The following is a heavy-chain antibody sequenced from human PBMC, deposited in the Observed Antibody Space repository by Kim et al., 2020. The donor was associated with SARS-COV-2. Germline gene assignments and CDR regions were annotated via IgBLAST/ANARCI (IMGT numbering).Heavy chain of an antibody. CDR2: IKQDGSEK. D-gene: IGHD3-10*01. J-gene: IGHJ4*02. Sequence: GGSLRLSCAASGFTFSSYWMSWVRQAPGKGLEWVANIKQDGSEKYYVDSVKGRFTISRDNAKNSLYLQMNSLRAEDTAVYYCARDLGVTMVRGVVDYWGQGTLVTVSS. V-gene: IGHV3-7*01. CDR3: ARDLGVTMVRGVVDY. CDR1: GFTFSSYW.